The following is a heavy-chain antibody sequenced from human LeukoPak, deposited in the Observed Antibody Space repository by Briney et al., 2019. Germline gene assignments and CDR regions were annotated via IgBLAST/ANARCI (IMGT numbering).Heavy chain of an antibody. CDR3: AKDMVVIEYYFDY. J-gene: IGHJ4*02. Sequence: GGSLRLSCAASVFTFSSYAMSWVRQAPGKGLEWISAISGSGGSTYYADSVKGRFTISRDNSKNTLYLQMNSLRAEDTAVYYCAKDMVVIEYYFDYWGQGTLVTVSS. CDR2: ISGSGGST. CDR1: VFTFSSYA. D-gene: IGHD2-21*01. V-gene: IGHV3-23*01.